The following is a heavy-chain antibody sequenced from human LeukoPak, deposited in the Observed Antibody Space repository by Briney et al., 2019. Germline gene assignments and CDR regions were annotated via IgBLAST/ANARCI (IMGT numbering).Heavy chain of an antibody. CDR1: GYSFTDYY. CDR2: INPNSGGT. CDR3: ARADRLHGGPYLIGP. D-gene: IGHD2-21*01. J-gene: IGHJ5*02. Sequence: ASVKVSCKPSGYSFTDYYMHCVRQAPGQGLEWMGWINPNSGGTSSAQKFQGRVTMTRDTSITTVYMEVSWLTSDDTAIYYCARADRLHGGPYLIGPWGQGTLVTVSS. V-gene: IGHV1-2*02.